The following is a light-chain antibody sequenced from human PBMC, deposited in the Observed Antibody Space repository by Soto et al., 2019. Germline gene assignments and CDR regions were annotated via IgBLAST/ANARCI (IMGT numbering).Light chain of an antibody. V-gene: IGKV3-11*01. CDR3: QQRSNWPWT. CDR1: QSVRSRL. Sequence: EIVLTQAPATLSLSPGVSAPLSCRASQSVRSRLLAWYQQKPGQAPRLLIYDASNRATGIPARFSGSGSGTDFTLTISSLEPEDFAVYYCQQRSNWPWTFGQGTKVDIK. CDR2: DAS. J-gene: IGKJ1*01.